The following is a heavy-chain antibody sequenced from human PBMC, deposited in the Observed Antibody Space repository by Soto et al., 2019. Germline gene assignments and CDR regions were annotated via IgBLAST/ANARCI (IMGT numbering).Heavy chain of an antibody. V-gene: IGHV1-18*01. CDR1: GYTFTSYG. J-gene: IGHJ6*02. CDR2: ISAYNGST. D-gene: IGHD6-13*01. Sequence: ASVKVSCKASGYTFTSYGISWVRQAPGQGLEWMGWISAYNGSTSYAQKFQGRVTMTRDTSTSTVYMELSSLRSEDTAVYYCARDLFLYSSSWYQPNPYGMDVWGQGTKVTVS. CDR3: ARDLFLYSSSWYQPNPYGMDV.